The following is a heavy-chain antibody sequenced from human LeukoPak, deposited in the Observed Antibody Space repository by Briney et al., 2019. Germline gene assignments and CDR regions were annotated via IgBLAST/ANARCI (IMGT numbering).Heavy chain of an antibody. J-gene: IGHJ3*02. CDR2: INPNSGGT. CDR3: ARDNGYCSSTGCLNAFDI. CDR1: GYTFTGYY. V-gene: IGHV1-2*04. Sequence: ASVKVSCKASGYTFTGYYMHWVRQAPGQGLEWMGWINPNSGGTNYAQKFQGWVTMTRDTSISTAYMELSRLRSDDTAVYYCARDNGYCSSTGCLNAFDIWGQGTMVTVSS. D-gene: IGHD2-2*01.